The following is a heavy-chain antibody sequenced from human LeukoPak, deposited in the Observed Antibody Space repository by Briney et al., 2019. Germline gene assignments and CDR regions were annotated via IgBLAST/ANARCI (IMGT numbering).Heavy chain of an antibody. Sequence: PAGSLRLSCAAAGFTFSDYYMSWIRQAPGEGLEWVSYISSSSSYTNYADSVKGRFTISRDNAKNSLYLQMNSLRAEDTAVYYCARERGSGSYWGQGTLVTVSS. CDR1: GFTFSDYY. CDR2: ISSSSSYT. CDR3: ARERGSGSY. D-gene: IGHD3-10*01. V-gene: IGHV3-11*06. J-gene: IGHJ4*02.